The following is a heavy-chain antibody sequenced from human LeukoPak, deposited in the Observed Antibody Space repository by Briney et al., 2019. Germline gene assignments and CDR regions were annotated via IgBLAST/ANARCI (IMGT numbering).Heavy chain of an antibody. D-gene: IGHD5-18*01. Sequence: GGSLRLSCAASGFTFSSYAMSWVRQAPGKGLEWVSAVSSSGGSTNYADYVKGQFTISRDNSKNTVYLHMNNLRAEDAAVYYCAKEGRKTGNTYGYEYDCWGQGTLVTVSS. V-gene: IGHV3-23*01. CDR1: GFTFSSYA. CDR3: AKEGRKTGNTYGYEYDC. CDR2: VSSSGGST. J-gene: IGHJ4*02.